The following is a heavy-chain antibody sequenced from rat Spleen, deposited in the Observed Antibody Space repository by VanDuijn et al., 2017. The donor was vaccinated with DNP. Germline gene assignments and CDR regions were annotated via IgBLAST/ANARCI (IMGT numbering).Heavy chain of an antibody. Sequence: EVQLVESGGGLVQSGRSLKVSCAASGFTFSDYNMAWVRQAPKKGLEWVATITYDGSRTYYRDSVKGRFTTSRDKAKSTLYLQMDSLRSEDTATYYCTTFEGTNAWGQGTSVTVSS. J-gene: IGHJ4*01. CDR2: ITYDGSRT. D-gene: IGHD1-11*01. CDR1: GFTFSDYN. V-gene: IGHV5S10*01. CDR3: TTFEGTNA.